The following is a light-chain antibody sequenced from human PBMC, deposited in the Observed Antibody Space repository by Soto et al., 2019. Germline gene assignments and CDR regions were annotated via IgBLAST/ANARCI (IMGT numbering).Light chain of an antibody. V-gene: IGKV3-20*01. Sequence: EIVLTQSPGTLSFSPGERATLSCRASQSVSSSYLAWYQQKPGQAPRLLIFAASSRASGIPDRFSGSGSGTDFTLTISRLEPEDFAVYYCQHYNNWPLTFGGGTKVDIK. CDR1: QSVSSSY. CDR2: AAS. CDR3: QHYNNWPLT. J-gene: IGKJ4*01.